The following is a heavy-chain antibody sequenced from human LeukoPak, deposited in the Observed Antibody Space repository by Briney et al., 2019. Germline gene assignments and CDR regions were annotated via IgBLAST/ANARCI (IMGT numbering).Heavy chain of an antibody. J-gene: IGHJ4*02. V-gene: IGHV3-30*18. CDR2: ISYDGSKK. Sequence: GGSLRLSCAASGFIFSNFGMHWVRQAPGRGLEWVAGISYDGSKKYYADSVEGRFTISRDNSKKTLYLQMNSLRAEDTAVYYCAKDSYSYGTDYCDYWGQGTLVTVSS. CDR3: AKDSYSYGTDYCDY. CDR1: GFIFSNFG. D-gene: IGHD5-18*01.